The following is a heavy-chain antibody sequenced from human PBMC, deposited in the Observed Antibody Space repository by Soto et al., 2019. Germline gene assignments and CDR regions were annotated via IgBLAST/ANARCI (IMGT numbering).Heavy chain of an antibody. D-gene: IGHD3-22*01. CDR2: INPSGGST. V-gene: IGHV1-46*01. CDR3: ARNYYYYDSSGPQGFDY. Sequence: GASVKVSCKASGYTFTSYYMHWVRQAHGQGLEWMGIINPSGGSTSYAQKFQGRVTMTRDTSTSTVYMELSSLRSEDTAVYYCARNYYYYDSSGPQGFDYWGQGTLVTVSS. J-gene: IGHJ4*02. CDR1: GYTFTSYY.